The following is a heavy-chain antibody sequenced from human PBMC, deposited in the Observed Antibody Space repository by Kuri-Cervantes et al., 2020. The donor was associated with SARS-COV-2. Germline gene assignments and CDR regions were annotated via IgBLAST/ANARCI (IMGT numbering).Heavy chain of an antibody. CDR3: ARGRRYSLPGGLDY. V-gene: IGHV4-4*02. CDR2: IYHSGST. Sequence: SETLSLTCAVSGGSISSSNWWSWVRQPPGKGLEWIGEIYHSGSTNYNPSLKSRVTISVDKSKNQFSLKLSSVTAADTAVYYCARGRRYSLPGGLDYWGQGTLVTVSS. CDR1: GGSISSSNW. J-gene: IGHJ4*02. D-gene: IGHD3-9*01.